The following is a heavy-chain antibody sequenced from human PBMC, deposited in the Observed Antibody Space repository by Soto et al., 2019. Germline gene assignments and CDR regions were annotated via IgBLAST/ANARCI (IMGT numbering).Heavy chain of an antibody. CDR3: ARGGGVPALGDP. CDR2: ISTSGST. J-gene: IGHJ5*02. CDR1: GVSMRNSY. V-gene: IGHV4-4*07. D-gene: IGHD3-16*01. Sequence: SETLSLTCSVSGVSMRNSYWTWIRQSAGKGLEWIGRISTSGSTNYNPSLNSRLTMSVDTSKNQVSLKLTSVTAADTAVYYCARGGGVPALGDPWGQGTLVTVSS.